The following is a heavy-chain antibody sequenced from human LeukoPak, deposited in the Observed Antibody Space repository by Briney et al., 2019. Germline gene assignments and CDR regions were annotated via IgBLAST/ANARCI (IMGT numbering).Heavy chain of an antibody. J-gene: IGHJ4*02. V-gene: IGHV3-11*01. CDR3: ARVGSEYYDSSGYYQDY. CDR1: GFTFNYYY. CDR2: ISSSGSTM. D-gene: IGHD3-22*01. Sequence: GGSLRLSCAASGFTFNYYYMSWIRQAPGKGLEWVSCISSSGSTMDYADSVKGRFTISRDNAKKSLYLQMNSLRAEDTAVYYCARVGSEYYDSSGYYQDYWGQGTLVTVSS.